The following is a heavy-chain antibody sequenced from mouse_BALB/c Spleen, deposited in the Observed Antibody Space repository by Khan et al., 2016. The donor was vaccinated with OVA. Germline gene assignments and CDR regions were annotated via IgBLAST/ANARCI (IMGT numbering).Heavy chain of an antibody. V-gene: IGHV1-9*01. CDR1: GYTFSSYW. D-gene: IGHD1-1*01. J-gene: IGHJ3*01. CDR2: ILPGSGRN. Sequence: QLVQSGAELMKPGASVKISCKATGYTFSSYWIEWVKQRPGHGLEWIGEILPGSGRNNYNEKFKGKATFTADTSSNTAYMQLSNLTSDDSAVYYCARGNYYGSSSWFGYWGQGTLVTVSA. CDR3: ARGNYYGSSSWFGY.